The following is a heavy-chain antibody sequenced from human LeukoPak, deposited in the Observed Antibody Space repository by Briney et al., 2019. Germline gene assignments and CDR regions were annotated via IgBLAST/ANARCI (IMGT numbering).Heavy chain of an antibody. CDR2: ISAYNGNT. V-gene: IGHV1-18*01. CDR3: ARGSFSSSWYRNWFDP. Sequence: GASVTVSCKASGYTFTSYGISWVRQAPGQGLEWMGWISAYNGNTNYAQKLQGRVTMTTDTSTSTAYMELRSLRSDDTAVYYCARGSFSSSWYRNWFDPWGQGTLVTVSS. J-gene: IGHJ5*02. D-gene: IGHD6-13*01. CDR1: GYTFTSYG.